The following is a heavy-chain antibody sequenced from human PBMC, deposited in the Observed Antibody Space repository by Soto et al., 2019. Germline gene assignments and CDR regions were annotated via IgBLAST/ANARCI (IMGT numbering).Heavy chain of an antibody. CDR3: ASHWGKAKRYYYYGMDV. CDR1: GGTFNSYA. V-gene: IGHV1-69*12. Sequence: QVQLVQSGAEVKKPWSSVKFSCNASGGTFNSYAISWVRQAPGQGLEWMGGIIPIFGTADYAQKFQGRITITADESTSTAYMELSSLRSEDTAVYYCASHWGKAKRYYYYGMDVCGQGTTVTVSS. CDR2: IIPIFGTA. J-gene: IGHJ6*02. D-gene: IGHD3-16*01.